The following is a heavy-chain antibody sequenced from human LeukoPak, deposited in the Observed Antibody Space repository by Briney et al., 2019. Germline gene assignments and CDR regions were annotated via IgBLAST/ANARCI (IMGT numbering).Heavy chain of an antibody. CDR1: GFTFSDYE. CDR3: AREMKDSSGSFLAH. CDR2: ISSRSSTK. D-gene: IGHD3-22*01. V-gene: IGHV3-48*03. J-gene: IGHJ4*02. Sequence: SRGSLRLSCAVSGFTFSDYEMNWVRQAPGKGLEWVSYISSRSSTKYYADSVRGRFTVSRDNAKSSLYLQMNSLRAEDTALYYCAREMKDSSGSFLAHWGQGTRVTVSS.